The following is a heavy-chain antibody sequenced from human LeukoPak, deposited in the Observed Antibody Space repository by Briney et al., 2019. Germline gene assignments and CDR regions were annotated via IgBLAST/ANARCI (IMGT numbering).Heavy chain of an antibody. Sequence: SETLSLTCTVSGGSISSYYWSWIRQPAGKGLEWIGRIYTSGSTNYNPSLKSRVTMSVDTSKNQFSLKLSSVTAADTAVYYCARDFGRYGDYYYYMDVWGKGTTVTISS. CDR2: IYTSGST. CDR3: ARDFGRYGDYYYYMDV. CDR1: GGSISSYY. D-gene: IGHD4-17*01. V-gene: IGHV4-4*07. J-gene: IGHJ6*03.